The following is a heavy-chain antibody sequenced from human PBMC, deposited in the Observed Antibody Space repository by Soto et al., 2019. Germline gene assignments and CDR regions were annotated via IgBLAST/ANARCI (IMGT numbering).Heavy chain of an antibody. J-gene: IGHJ4*02. D-gene: IGHD3-16*01. V-gene: IGHV3-74*01. CDR3: ARGYDAAQYYFDY. CDR2: VNGGGGVT. CDR1: GFTYSYYW. Sequence: GGSLRLSCAASGFTYSYYWMHWVRQAPGKEPVWVSRVNGGGGVTYYADSVRGRFIISRDNSKNTVYLEMNSLGVEDTAVYYCARGYDAAQYYFDYWGQGTLVTVSS.